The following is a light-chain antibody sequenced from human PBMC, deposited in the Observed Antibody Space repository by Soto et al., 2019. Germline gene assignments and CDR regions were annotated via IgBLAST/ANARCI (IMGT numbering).Light chain of an antibody. CDR1: QSVLYTPNNKNY. CDR3: QQYYSSPT. V-gene: IGKV4-1*01. CDR2: WAS. Sequence: DIVMTQSPDSLAVSLGERATINCKSSQSVLYTPNNKNYLTWYQQKPGQPPKMLIYWASTRESGVPDRFSGSGSETDFTLTISSLQAEDVAVYYCQQYYSSPTFGQGTRLEMK. J-gene: IGKJ5*01.